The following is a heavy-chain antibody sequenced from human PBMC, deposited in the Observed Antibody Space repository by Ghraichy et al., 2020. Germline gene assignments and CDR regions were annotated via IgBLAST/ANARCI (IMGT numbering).Heavy chain of an antibody. CDR1: GFTFSSYW. J-gene: IGHJ4*02. Sequence: GGSLRLSCAASGFTFSSYWMHWVRQAPGKGLVWVSRINSDGSSTSYADSVKGRFTISRDNAKNTLYLQMNSLRAEDTAVYYCASQDAWTRGPDYWGQGTLVTVSS. CDR3: ASQDAWTRGPDY. CDR2: INSDGSST. V-gene: IGHV3-74*01. D-gene: IGHD3-10*01.